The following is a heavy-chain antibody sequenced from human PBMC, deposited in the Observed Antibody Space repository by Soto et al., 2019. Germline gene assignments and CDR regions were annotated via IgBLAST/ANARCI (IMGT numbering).Heavy chain of an antibody. D-gene: IGHD1-26*01. V-gene: IGHV4-59*01. J-gene: IGHJ4*02. Sequence: PSETLSLTCTVSGGSISSYYWSWIRQPPGKGLEWIGYIYYSGSTNYNPSLKSRDTISVDTSKNQFSLKLSSVTAADTAVYYCGGDVGLRHFDYWGQGTLVTVSS. CDR3: GGDVGLRHFDY. CDR2: IYYSGST. CDR1: GGSISSYY.